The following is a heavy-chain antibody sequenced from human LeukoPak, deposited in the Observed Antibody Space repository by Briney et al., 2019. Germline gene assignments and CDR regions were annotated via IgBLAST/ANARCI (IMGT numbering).Heavy chain of an antibody. V-gene: IGHV3-7*01. CDR1: GFTFSKYW. CDR2: IKPDGSDQ. J-gene: IGHJ4*02. CDR3: ARDGDASDY. Sequence: PGGSLRLSCAASGFTFSKYWMTWVRQAPGRWLEWVANIKPDGSDQFYVDSVKGRFTISRDNAKNSLYLQMNSLRVEDTAVYYCARDGDASDYWGQGTLVTVSS.